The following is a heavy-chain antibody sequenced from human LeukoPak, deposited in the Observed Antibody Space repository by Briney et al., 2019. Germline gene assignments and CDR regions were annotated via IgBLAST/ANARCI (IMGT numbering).Heavy chain of an antibody. CDR2: ISSSSYI. CDR3: ARVSGGGSGGYELDY. D-gene: IGHD5-12*01. J-gene: IGHJ4*02. V-gene: IGHV3-21*01. Sequence: PGGSLRLSCAASGFTFSGYSMNWVRQAPGKGLEWVSSISSSSYIYYADSVKGRFTISRDNAKNSLYLQMNSLRAEDTAVYYCARVSGGGSGGYELDYWGQGTLVTVSS. CDR1: GFTFSGYS.